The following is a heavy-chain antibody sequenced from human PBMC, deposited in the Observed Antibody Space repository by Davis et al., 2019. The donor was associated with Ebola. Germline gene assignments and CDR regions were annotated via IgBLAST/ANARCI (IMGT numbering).Heavy chain of an antibody. CDR3: AKDPVPAAIYYYMDV. CDR2: ISSSGSTI. V-gene: IGHV3-11*04. D-gene: IGHD2-2*01. J-gene: IGHJ6*03. CDR1: GFTFSDYY. Sequence: PGGSLRLSCAASGFTFSDYYMSWIRQAPGKGLEWVSYISSSGSTIYYADSVKGRFTISRDNAKNSLYLQMNSLRAEDTAVYYCAKDPVPAAIYYYMDVWGKGTTVTVSS.